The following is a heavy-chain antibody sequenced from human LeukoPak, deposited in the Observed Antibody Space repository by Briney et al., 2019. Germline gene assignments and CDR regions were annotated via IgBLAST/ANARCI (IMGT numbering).Heavy chain of an antibody. CDR3: ARPPRVARYYYDSSGYFDY. CDR1: GYTFTGYD. CDR2: INPNSDGT. V-gene: IGHV1-2*02. D-gene: IGHD3-22*01. J-gene: IGHJ4*02. Sequence: ASVKVSCKASGYTFTGYDMHWVRQAPGQGLEWMGRINPNSDGTNYAQKFQDRVTITTDTSTSTAYMELSRLRSDDTAVYYCARPPRVARYYYDSSGYFDYWGQGTMVTVSS.